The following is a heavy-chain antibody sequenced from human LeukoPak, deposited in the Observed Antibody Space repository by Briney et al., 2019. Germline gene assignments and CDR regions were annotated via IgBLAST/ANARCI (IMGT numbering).Heavy chain of an antibody. CDR3: ARFAMFSSYYDSSGHQRGFDY. D-gene: IGHD3-22*01. CDR2: IYTSGST. Sequence: PSETLSLTCTVSGGSISSYNWSWIRQPAGKGLEWIGRIYTSGSTNYNPSLKSRVTISVDKSKNQFSLNLSSVTAADTAVYYCARFAMFSSYYDSSGHQRGFDYWGQGTLVTVSS. CDR1: GGSISSYN. J-gene: IGHJ4*02. V-gene: IGHV4-4*07.